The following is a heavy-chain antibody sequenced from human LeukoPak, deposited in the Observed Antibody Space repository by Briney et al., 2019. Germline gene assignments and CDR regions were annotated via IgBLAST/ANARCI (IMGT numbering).Heavy chain of an antibody. J-gene: IGHJ3*02. Sequence: SETLSLTCTVSGYSISSGYYWGWIRQPPGKGLEWIGSIYHSGSTYYNPSLKSRVTISVGTSKNQFSLKLSSVTAADTAVYYCARDPPYYYDSSGYLATDAFDIWGQGTMVTVSS. CDR2: IYHSGST. CDR3: ARDPPYYYDSSGYLATDAFDI. V-gene: IGHV4-38-2*02. CDR1: GYSISSGYY. D-gene: IGHD3-22*01.